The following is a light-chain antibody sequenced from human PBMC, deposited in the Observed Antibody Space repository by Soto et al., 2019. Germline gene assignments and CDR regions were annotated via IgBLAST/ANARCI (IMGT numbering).Light chain of an antibody. CDR2: DAS. J-gene: IGKJ3*01. CDR1: QSVSSY. Sequence: EIVLTQSPATLSLSPGERATLSCRASQSVSSYLAWYQQKPGQAPRLLIYDASNMATGIPARFSGSGSGTDFTLTISSLEPEDFVVYYCQQRSNWRGITFGPGTKVDIK. V-gene: IGKV3-11*01. CDR3: QQRSNWRGIT.